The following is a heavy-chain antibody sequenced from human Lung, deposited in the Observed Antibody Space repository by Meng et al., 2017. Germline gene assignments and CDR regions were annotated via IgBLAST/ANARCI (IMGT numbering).Heavy chain of an antibody. J-gene: IGHJ3*02. CDR3: TIYIRGHI. V-gene: IGHV3-73*02. CDR1: GVSCSDCD. Sequence: VQPEVAGGGVAQPGALSKPCCAAGGVSCSDCDIHWVRQDPGEGLEWVGRIGGRPNSHAAAYAAPVRGSLTIYRDDSRNTAYLQMNSLKTEDSAVYYCTIYIRGHIWGQGTMVTVSS. CDR2: IGGRPNSHAA. D-gene: IGHD6-19*01.